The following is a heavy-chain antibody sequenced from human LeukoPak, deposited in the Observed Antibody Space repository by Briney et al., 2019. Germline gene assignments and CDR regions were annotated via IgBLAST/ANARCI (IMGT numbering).Heavy chain of an antibody. D-gene: IGHD5-12*01. CDR2: IYAGDSDT. CDR3: ARSYSGYHYIDY. Sequence: GESLKISCRGSGYTFSTYWIAWVRQMPGKGLEWMGLIYAGDSDTRYSPSFQGQVTISADKSISTAYLQWSSLKAPDTAMYYCARSYSGYHYIDYWGQGTLVTVPS. J-gene: IGHJ4*02. V-gene: IGHV5-51*01. CDR1: GYTFSTYW.